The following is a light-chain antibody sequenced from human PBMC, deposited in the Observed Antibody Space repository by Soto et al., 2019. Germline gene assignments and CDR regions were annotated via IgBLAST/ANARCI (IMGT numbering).Light chain of an antibody. CDR3: QHYKSFSLT. CDR1: QDISDY. V-gene: IGKV1-27*01. Sequence: DIQMTQSPSSLSASVGDRVTITCRASQDISDYLAWYQQRPGQVPNLLIYAASTLQSGVPSRFRGSGSGTDFTLTITGLQPDDFAAYFCQHYKSFSLTFGGGTKVDIK. J-gene: IGKJ4*01. CDR2: AAS.